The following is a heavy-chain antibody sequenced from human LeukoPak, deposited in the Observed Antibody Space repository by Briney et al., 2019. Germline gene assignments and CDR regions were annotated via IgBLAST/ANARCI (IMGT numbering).Heavy chain of an antibody. D-gene: IGHD5-24*01. Sequence: GASVKVSCKASGGTFSSYTISWVRQAPGQGLEWMGRIIPILGIANYAHKFQGRVTITADKSTSTAYMELSSLRSEDTAVYYCARTFRDGYSDYWGQGTLVTVSS. CDR2: IIPILGIA. V-gene: IGHV1-69*02. J-gene: IGHJ4*02. CDR3: ARTFRDGYSDY. CDR1: GGTFSSYT.